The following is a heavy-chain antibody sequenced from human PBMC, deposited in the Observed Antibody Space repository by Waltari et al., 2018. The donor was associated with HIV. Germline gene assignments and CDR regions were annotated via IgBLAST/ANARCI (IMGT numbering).Heavy chain of an antibody. CDR1: GGLIGGCNYC. Sequence: QLQLPESGPGLVKPSETLSLTCTVSGGLIGGCNYCWGWLRQPPKTALGWIGSVSNRRKAYQIPSLKRRVAISLAASTRRCRLRLRLVSAAYPAVYKGAGHERYGDYDSPFDMWGLGTVVIVSS. D-gene: IGHD4-17*01. CDR3: AGHERYGDYDSPFDM. CDR2: VSNRRKA. V-gene: IGHV4-39*01. J-gene: IGHJ3*02.